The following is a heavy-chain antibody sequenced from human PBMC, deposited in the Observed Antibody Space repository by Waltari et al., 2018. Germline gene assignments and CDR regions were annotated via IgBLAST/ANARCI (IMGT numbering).Heavy chain of an antibody. V-gene: IGHV4-59*11. D-gene: IGHD5-12*01. Sequence: QVQLQESGPGLVKPSETLSLTCTVSGGSISRHYWSWIRQPPGKGLEWIGYIYYSGSTNYNPSLKSRVTISVDTSKNQFSLKLSSVTAADTAVYYCARAQGGDGYNYNFDYWGQGTLVTVSS. J-gene: IGHJ4*02. CDR3: ARAQGGDGYNYNFDY. CDR1: GGSISRHY. CDR2: IYYSGST.